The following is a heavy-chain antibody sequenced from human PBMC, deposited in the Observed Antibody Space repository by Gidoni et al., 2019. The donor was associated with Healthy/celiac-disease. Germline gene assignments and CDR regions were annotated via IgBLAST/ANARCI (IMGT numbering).Heavy chain of an antibody. CDR3: ARHSSSWDFDY. CDR2: IYYSGST. D-gene: IGHD6-13*01. CDR1: GGSISSSSYY. J-gene: IGHJ4*02. V-gene: IGHV4-39*01. Sequence: QLQLQESGPGLVKPSETLSLTCTVSGGSISSSSYYWGWIRQPPGKGLEWIGRIYYSGSTYYNPSLKSRVTISVDTSKNQFSLKLSSVTAADTAVYYCARHSSSWDFDYWGQGTLVTVSS.